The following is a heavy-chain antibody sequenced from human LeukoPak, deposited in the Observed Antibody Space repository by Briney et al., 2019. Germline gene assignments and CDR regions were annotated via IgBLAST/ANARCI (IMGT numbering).Heavy chain of an antibody. V-gene: IGHV3-7*01. Sequence: GSLRLSCVASGFTFSNSWMIWVRQAPGKGPELVASIKQDGSEKYYVDSVKGRFTISKDNAKNSLYLQMNSLRVEDMAIYYCARDRGRNTFDYWGQGTLVTVSS. CDR1: GFTFSNSW. CDR2: IKQDGSEK. CDR3: ARDRGRNTFDY. J-gene: IGHJ4*02. D-gene: IGHD3-10*01.